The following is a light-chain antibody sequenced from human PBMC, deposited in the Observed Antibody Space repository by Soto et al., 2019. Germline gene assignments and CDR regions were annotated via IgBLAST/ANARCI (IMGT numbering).Light chain of an antibody. J-gene: IGLJ1*01. CDR2: GNT. V-gene: IGLV1-40*01. Sequence: QSVLTQPPSVSGAPGQRITISCTGSSSNIGADFDVYWYQQLPGAAPKLLIYGNTNRPSGVPDRFSGSKSGTSASLTITGLQAEDEADYYCQSYDGSLTGVFGTGTKVTV. CDR1: SSNIGADFD. CDR3: QSYDGSLTGV.